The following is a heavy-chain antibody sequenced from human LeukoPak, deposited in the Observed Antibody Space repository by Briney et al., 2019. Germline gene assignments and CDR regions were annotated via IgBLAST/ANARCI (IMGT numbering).Heavy chain of an antibody. CDR2: ISAYNDNT. CDR3: ARDGPLITMTDAFDI. V-gene: IGHV1-18*01. D-gene: IGHD3-22*01. Sequence: GASVKLSCKASGYTFTSYGIRGVRQAPGQGLEWMGWISAYNDNTNYAQKRQGRVTMTTDTSTSTAYMELRSLRSDDTAVYYCARDGPLITMTDAFDIWGQGTMVTVSS. CDR1: GYTFTSYG. J-gene: IGHJ3*02.